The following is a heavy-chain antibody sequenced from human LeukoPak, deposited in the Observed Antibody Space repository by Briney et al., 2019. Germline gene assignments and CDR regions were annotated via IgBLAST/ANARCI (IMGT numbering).Heavy chain of an antibody. D-gene: IGHD6-6*01. Sequence: PGGSLRLSCAASGFTFSSYAMSWVRQAPGKGLEWVSVIYSGGSTYYADSVKGRFTISRDNSKNTLYLQMNSLRAEDTAVYYRARDLSSDYWGQGTLVTVSS. CDR2: IYSGGST. J-gene: IGHJ4*02. CDR3: ARDLSSDY. V-gene: IGHV3-66*01. CDR1: GFTFSSYA.